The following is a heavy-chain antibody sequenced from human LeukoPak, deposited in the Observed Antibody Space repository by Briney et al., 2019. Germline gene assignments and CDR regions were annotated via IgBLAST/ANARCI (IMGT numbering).Heavy chain of an antibody. D-gene: IGHD3-10*01. CDR2: ISDRGSRT. V-gene: IGHV3-23*01. Sequence: GGSLRLSGEVPGITLSNYGLSWVLQAPGKGLDWFEGISDRGSRTNYADSVKGRFTISTDHPKNTLYLQMNSLRAEDTALYYCAKEYGSGSSPDYYFDYWGQGTLVTVSS. CDR3: AKEYGSGSSPDYYFDY. CDR1: GITLSNYG. J-gene: IGHJ4*02.